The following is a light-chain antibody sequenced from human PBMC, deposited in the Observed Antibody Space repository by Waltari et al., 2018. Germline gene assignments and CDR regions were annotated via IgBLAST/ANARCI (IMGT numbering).Light chain of an antibody. CDR1: QASTNY. V-gene: IGKV1-27*01. Sequence: TCRASQASTNYVAWYQQRTGKAPKLLIYGASTLESGVSSRFSGSGFGRDFTLTISSLQPEDVAVYYCQKYNSAPWTFGQGTRVEV. CDR2: GAS. CDR3: QKYNSAPWT. J-gene: IGKJ1*01.